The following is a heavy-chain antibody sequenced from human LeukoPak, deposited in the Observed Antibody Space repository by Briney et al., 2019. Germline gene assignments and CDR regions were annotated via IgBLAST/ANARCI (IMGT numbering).Heavy chain of an antibody. CDR1: GFIFSNYW. CDR3: ARNFGGGDSSGPYS. V-gene: IGHV3-74*03. J-gene: IGHJ4*02. Sequence: GGSLRLSCAASGFIFSNYWMHWVRQAPGKGLVWVSRIHRDGSSTTYADSVKGRFTVSRDNAKNTLYLQMNSLRAEDTALYYCARNFGGGDSSGPYSWGQGTLVTVSS. CDR2: IHRDGSST. D-gene: IGHD3-22*01.